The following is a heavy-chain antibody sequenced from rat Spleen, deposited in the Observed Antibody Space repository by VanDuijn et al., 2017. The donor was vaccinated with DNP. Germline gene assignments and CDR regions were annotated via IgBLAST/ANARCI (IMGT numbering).Heavy chain of an antibody. J-gene: IGHJ4*01. CDR1: GFTFSDYY. CDR3: ARHRPIMPYYYAMDA. CDR2: ISYNGGSP. D-gene: IGHD3-8*01. Sequence: EVLLVESDGGLVQPGRSLKLSCAVSGFTFSDYYMAWVRQAPAKGLEWVATISYNGGSPYYRDSVKGRFTISRDNAQSTLYLQMDSLRSEDTATYYCARHRPIMPYYYAMDAWGQGASVTVSS. V-gene: IGHV5-7*01.